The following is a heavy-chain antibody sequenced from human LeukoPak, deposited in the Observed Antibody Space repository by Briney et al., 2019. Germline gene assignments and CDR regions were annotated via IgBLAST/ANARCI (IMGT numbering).Heavy chain of an antibody. CDR3: ARDNLGAATFDY. V-gene: IGHV3-48*01. Sequence: GGSLRLSCAASGFTFSSYSMNWVRQAPGEGLEWVSYISSLSGTIYYADSVKGRFTISRDNAKNSLYLQMDSLRAEDTAVYYCARDNLGAATFDYWGQGTLVTVSS. CDR2: ISSLSGTI. D-gene: IGHD7-27*01. J-gene: IGHJ4*02. CDR1: GFTFSSYS.